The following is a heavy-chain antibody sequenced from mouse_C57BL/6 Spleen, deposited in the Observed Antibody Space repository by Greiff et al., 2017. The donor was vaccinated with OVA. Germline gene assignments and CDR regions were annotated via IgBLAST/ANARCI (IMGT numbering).Heavy chain of an antibody. Sequence: QVQLQQPGAELVRPGSSVKLSCKASGYTFTSYWMDWVKQRPGQGLEWIGNIYPSDSETHYNQKFKDKATLTVDKSSSTAYMQLSSLTSEDSAVYYCARRWLLPGAMDYWGQGTSVTVSS. D-gene: IGHD2-3*01. V-gene: IGHV1-61*01. J-gene: IGHJ4*01. CDR2: IYPSDSET. CDR1: GYTFTSYW. CDR3: ARRWLLPGAMDY.